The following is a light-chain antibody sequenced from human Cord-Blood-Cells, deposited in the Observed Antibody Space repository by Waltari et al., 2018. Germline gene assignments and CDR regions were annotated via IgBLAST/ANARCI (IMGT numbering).Light chain of an antibody. Sequence: QSALTQPRSVSGSPGQSVTISCTGTSSDVGVYNYVPCYQQHPGKAPKLMIYDVSKRPSGVPDRFSGSKSGNTASLTISGLQAEDEADYYCCSYAGSYTLVFGGGTKLTVL. V-gene: IGLV2-11*01. J-gene: IGLJ3*02. CDR1: SSDVGVYNY. CDR2: DVS. CDR3: CSYAGSYTLV.